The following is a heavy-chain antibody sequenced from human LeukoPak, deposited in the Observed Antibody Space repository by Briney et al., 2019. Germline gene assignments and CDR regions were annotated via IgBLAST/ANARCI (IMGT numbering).Heavy chain of an antibody. CDR1: GFTFSNRW. CDR2: INGDGSST. J-gene: IGHJ3*01. CDR3: IQVRVTTTRNAFDV. D-gene: IGHD1-1*01. Sequence: GGSLRLSCAASGFTFSNRWMHWVRQAPGKGLVWVSRINGDGSSTNYADSVKGRFTISRDNAKNTVYLEMSSLRAEDTAVYYCIQVRVTTTRNAFDVWGQGTMVTVSS. V-gene: IGHV3-74*01.